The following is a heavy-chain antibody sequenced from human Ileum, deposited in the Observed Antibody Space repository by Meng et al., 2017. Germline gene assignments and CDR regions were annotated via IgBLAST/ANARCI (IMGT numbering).Heavy chain of an antibody. CDR3: VSERRRSYFFDY. V-gene: IGHV4-30-4*01. Sequence: VQLQESGPGLVKPSETLSLNCTVSGGSISSGGYYWSWIRQPPGKGLEWIGYIFYTGATYSNPYIKSRVTVSLDTSKSQFSLKLSSVTAADTAIYYCVSERRRSYFFDYWGQGTLVTVSS. CDR1: GGSISSGGYY. J-gene: IGHJ4*02. CDR2: IFYTGAT.